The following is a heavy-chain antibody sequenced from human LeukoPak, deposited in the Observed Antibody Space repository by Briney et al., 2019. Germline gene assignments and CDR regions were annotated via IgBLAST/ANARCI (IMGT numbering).Heavy chain of an antibody. CDR3: ARRYFDWPNWFDP. J-gene: IGHJ5*02. CDR2: IYYSGST. V-gene: IGHV4-59*01. D-gene: IGHD3-9*01. Sequence: SETLSLTCTVSGGSISSYYWSWIRQPPGKGLEWIGYIYYSGSTNYNPSLKSRVTISVDTSKNQFSLKLSSVTAADTAVYYCARRYFDWPNWFDPWGQGTLVTVSS. CDR1: GGSISSYY.